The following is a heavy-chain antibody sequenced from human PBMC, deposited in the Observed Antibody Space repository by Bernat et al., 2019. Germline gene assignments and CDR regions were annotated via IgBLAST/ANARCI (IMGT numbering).Heavy chain of an antibody. V-gene: IGHV3-33*01. J-gene: IGHJ4*02. CDR1: GFTFSSYG. CDR2: IWYDGSNK. CDR3: AREYCTGGVCSSFDY. Sequence: QVQLVESGGGVVQPGRSLRLSCTASGFTFSSYGMHWVRQAPGKGLEWAAVIWYDGSNKYYADSVKGRFTISRDNSKNTLYLQMNSLRAEDTAVYYCAREYCTGGVCSSFDYWGQGTLVTVSS. D-gene: IGHD2-8*02.